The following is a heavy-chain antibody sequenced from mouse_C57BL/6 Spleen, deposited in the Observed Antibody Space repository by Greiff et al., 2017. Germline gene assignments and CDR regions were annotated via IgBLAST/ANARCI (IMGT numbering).Heavy chain of an antibody. V-gene: IGHV1-80*01. CDR1: GYAFSSYW. CDR3: ARDWDYYAMDY. D-gene: IGHD4-1*01. Sequence: VQGVESGAELVKPGASVKISCKASGYAFSSYWMNWVKQRPGKGLEWIGQIYPGDGDTNYNGKFKGKATLTADKSSSTAYMQLSSLTSEDSAVYFCARDWDYYAMDYWGQGTSVTVSS. CDR2: IYPGDGDT. J-gene: IGHJ4*01.